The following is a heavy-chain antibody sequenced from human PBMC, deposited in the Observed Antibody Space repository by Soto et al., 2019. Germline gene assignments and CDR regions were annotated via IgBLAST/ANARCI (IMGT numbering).Heavy chain of an antibody. CDR1: GYSFTKYG. CDR3: ARTDCSSTSCYNYYYYGMDV. D-gene: IGHD2-2*01. Sequence: ASVKVSCKTSGYSFTKYGLHWVRQAPGQRLEWMGWINPGNGDTKYSQKFQGRVTITRDTSATTAYMELSSLRSEDSAVFYCARTDCSSTSCYNYYYYGMDVWGQGATVTVSS. J-gene: IGHJ6*02. V-gene: IGHV1-3*01. CDR2: INPGNGDT.